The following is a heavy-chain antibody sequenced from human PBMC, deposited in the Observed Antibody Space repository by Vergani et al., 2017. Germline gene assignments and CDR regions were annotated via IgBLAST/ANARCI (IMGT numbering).Heavy chain of an antibody. Sequence: QVQLVESGGGVVQPGGSLRLSCAASGFTFSSYGMHWVRQAPGKGLEWVAFIRYDGSNKYYADSVKGRFTISRDNSKNTLYLQMNSLRAEDTAVYYCAKDQRDGRDSSSGRLYYFDYWGQGTLVTVSS. J-gene: IGHJ4*02. CDR2: IRYDGSNK. D-gene: IGHD6-13*01. V-gene: IGHV3-30*02. CDR3: AKDQRDGRDSSSGRLYYFDY. CDR1: GFTFSSYG.